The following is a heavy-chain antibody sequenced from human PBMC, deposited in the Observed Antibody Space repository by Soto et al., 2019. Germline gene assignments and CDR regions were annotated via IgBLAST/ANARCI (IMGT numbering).Heavy chain of an antibody. Sequence: GGSLRLSCAASGFTFSSYAMSWVRQAPGKGLEWVSAISSSGSSAYYADYVKGRFTISRDNSMNTLYLQMDSLRAEDTAVYSCAEGGMTTVDIYYFDYWGQGTLVTVSS. V-gene: IGHV3-23*01. J-gene: IGHJ4*02. CDR3: AEGGMTTVDIYYFDY. CDR2: ISSSGSSA. D-gene: IGHD4-17*01. CDR1: GFTFSSYA.